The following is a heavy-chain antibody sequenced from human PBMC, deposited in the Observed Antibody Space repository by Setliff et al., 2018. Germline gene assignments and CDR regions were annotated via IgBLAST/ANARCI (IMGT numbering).Heavy chain of an antibody. CDR3: ARDRGSGSYFLRYFDY. CDR1: GFTFSSYA. V-gene: IGHV3-64*02. J-gene: IGHJ4*02. D-gene: IGHD1-26*01. CDR2: ISSNGGST. Sequence: GGSLRLSCAASGFTFSSYAMSWVRQAPGKGLEWVSAISSNGGSTYYADSVKGRFTISRDNSKNTLYLQMGSLRVEDMAVYYCARDRGSGSYFLRYFDYWGQGTLVTVSS.